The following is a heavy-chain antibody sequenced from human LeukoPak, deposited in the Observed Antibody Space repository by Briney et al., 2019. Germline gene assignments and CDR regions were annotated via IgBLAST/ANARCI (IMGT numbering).Heavy chain of an antibody. Sequence: GASVKVSCKASGYTFTSYDINWVRQATGQGLEWMGWMNPNSGNTGYAQKFQGRVTMTRNTSISTAYMELSSLRSEDTAVYYCARLGSVWSSSWYQNYYHYYGMDVWGQGTTVTVPS. V-gene: IGHV1-8*01. D-gene: IGHD6-13*01. CDR2: MNPNSGNT. J-gene: IGHJ6*02. CDR1: GYTFTSYD. CDR3: ARLGSVWSSSWYQNYYHYYGMDV.